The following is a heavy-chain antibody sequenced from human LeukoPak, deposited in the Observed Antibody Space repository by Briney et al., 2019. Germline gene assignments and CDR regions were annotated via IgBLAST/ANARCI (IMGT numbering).Heavy chain of an antibody. CDR3: ALNYYGSGSYWGAFDI. CDR2: ISGSGGST. CDR1: GFTFSSYA. Sequence: PGGSLRLSCAASGFTFSSYAMSWVRQAPGKGLEWVSAISGSGGSTYYADSVKGRFTISRDNSKNTLYLQMNSLRAEDTAAYYCALNYYGSGSYWGAFDIWGQGTMVTVSS. J-gene: IGHJ3*02. V-gene: IGHV3-23*01. D-gene: IGHD3-10*01.